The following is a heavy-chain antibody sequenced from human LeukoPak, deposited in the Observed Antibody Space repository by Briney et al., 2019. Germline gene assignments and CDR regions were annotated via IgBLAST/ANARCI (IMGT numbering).Heavy chain of an antibody. CDR1: DFSFITYA. J-gene: IGHJ4*02. V-gene: IGHV3-23*01. CDR3: ARDRCSGGSCYSLALDY. D-gene: IGHD2-15*01. Sequence: GGSLRLSCAGSDFSFITYAMSWVRQAPGKGLEWVSTIAGRGDATYYADSVKGRFTISRDNSKNTLYLQMNSLRAEDTAVYYCARDRCSGGSCYSLALDYWGQGTLVTVSS. CDR2: IAGRGDAT.